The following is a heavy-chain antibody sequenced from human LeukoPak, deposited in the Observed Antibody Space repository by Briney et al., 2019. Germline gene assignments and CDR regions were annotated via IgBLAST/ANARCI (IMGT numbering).Heavy chain of an antibody. D-gene: IGHD1-26*01. CDR2: IYYSGST. Sequence: PSETLSLTCTVSGGSISSYYWSWIRQPPGKGLEWIGYIYYSGSTNYNPSLKSRVTISVDTSKNQFSLKLSSVTAADTAVYYCARHRVSGSSYSALEYWGQGTLVTVSS. V-gene: IGHV4-59*08. CDR1: GGSISSYY. J-gene: IGHJ4*02. CDR3: ARHRVSGSSYSALEY.